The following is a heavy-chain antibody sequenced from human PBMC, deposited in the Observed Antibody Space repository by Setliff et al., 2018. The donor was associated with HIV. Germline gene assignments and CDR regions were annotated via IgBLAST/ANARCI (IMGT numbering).Heavy chain of an antibody. CDR3: VMFGISSG. Sequence: HPGGSLRLSCAASGFTFSTHWMYWVRQAPGKGLVWVSRINTDGSITDYADSVKGRFSISRDNTKNTLYLQMNGLRGEDTAVYYCVMFGISSGWGQGTQVTVSS. J-gene: IGHJ4*02. CDR2: INTDGSIT. V-gene: IGHV3-74*01. CDR1: GFTFSTHW. D-gene: IGHD6-6*01.